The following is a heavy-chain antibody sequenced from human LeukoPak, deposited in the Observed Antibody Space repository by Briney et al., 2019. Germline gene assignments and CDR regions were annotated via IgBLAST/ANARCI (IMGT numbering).Heavy chain of an antibody. D-gene: IGHD6-6*01. J-gene: IGHJ6*03. Sequence: ASVKVSCKASGYTFIDYYIHWVRQAPGQGLEWMAWINPTSGGTKYAQKFQGRVTMTRDTSITTAYMELSSLRSEDTAVYYCANGIAARPPYYYYYMDVWGKGTTVTVSS. CDR3: ANGIAARPPYYYYYMDV. V-gene: IGHV1-2*02. CDR1: GYTFIDYY. CDR2: INPTSGGT.